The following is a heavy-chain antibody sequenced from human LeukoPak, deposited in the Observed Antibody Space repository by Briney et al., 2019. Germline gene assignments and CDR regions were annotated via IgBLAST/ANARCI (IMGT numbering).Heavy chain of an antibody. CDR1: GFTFSSYG. CDR2: VWFDGSNK. V-gene: IGHV3-33*06. CDR3: AKDRDSSGLDS. Sequence: GRSLRLSCAASGFTFSSYGMHWVRQAPGKGLEWVAVVWFDGSNKYYADSVKGRFTISRDNSKNTLYLQMNSLRAEDTAVYYCAKDRDSSGLDSWGQGTLVTVSS. D-gene: IGHD6-19*01. J-gene: IGHJ4*02.